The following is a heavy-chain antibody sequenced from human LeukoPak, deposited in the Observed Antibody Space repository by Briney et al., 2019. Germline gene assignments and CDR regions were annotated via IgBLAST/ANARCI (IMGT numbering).Heavy chain of an antibody. CDR2: IYPGDSET. Sequence: GGSLRLSCKIGGYGFTTYWIGWVRLMSGEGLEWMGIIYPGDSETRYSPSFQGQVTMSVDKSISTAYLQWSSLKSSDTAMYYCARRSSSGYYYGYWGQGTLVTVSS. V-gene: IGHV5-51*01. J-gene: IGHJ4*02. CDR1: GYGFTTYW. CDR3: ARRSSSGYYYGY. D-gene: IGHD3-22*01.